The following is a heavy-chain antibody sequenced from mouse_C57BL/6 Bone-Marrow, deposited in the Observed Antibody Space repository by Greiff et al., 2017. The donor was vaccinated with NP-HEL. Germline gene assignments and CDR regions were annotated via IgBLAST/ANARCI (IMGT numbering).Heavy chain of an antibody. D-gene: IGHD1-1*01. CDR2: IRLKSDNYAT. Sequence: DVKLQASGGGLVQPGGSMKLSCVASGFTFSHYWMNWVRQSPEKGLEWVAQIRLKSDNYATHYAESVKGRFTISRDDSQSSVYMQMNNLRDEDTDIYYCNGSSIDCWGQGTTLTVSS. V-gene: IGHV6-3*01. J-gene: IGHJ2*01. CDR3: NGSSIDC. CDR1: GFTFSHYW.